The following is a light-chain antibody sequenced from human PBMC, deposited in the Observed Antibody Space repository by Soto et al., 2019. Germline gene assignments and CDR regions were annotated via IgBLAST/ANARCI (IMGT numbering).Light chain of an antibody. CDR2: AAY. CDR1: QGISSA. V-gene: IGKV1-27*01. CDR3: QKYYSAPRT. Sequence: DIHVTPAPSSLSFSSGDRVTLPFRASQGISSALAWYQQKPGTVPKLLIYAAYTMQSGVPSRFSGSGSGTDFTLTIASLQPEDAATYYCQKYYSAPRTFGPGTRVEIK. J-gene: IGKJ5*01.